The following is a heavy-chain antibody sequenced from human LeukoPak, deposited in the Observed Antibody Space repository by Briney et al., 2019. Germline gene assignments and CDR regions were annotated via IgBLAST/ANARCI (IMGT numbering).Heavy chain of an antibody. V-gene: IGHV4-38-2*02. CDR1: GYSISSGYY. CDR2: IYNSGST. D-gene: IGHD6-6*01. Sequence: SETLSLTCTVSGYSISSGYYWGWIRQPPGKGLEWIGNIYNSGSTYYNPSLKSRVTISVDTSKNQFSLKLSSVTAADTAVYYCATRIAARPGDWFDPWGQGTLVTVSS. J-gene: IGHJ5*02. CDR3: ATRIAARPGDWFDP.